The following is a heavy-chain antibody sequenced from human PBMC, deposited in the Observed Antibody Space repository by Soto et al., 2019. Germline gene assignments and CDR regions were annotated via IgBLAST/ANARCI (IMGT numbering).Heavy chain of an antibody. V-gene: IGHV3-7*01. CDR1: GFTLSNYW. Sequence: EVQLVESGGGLVQPGGSLRLSCAVSGFTLSNYWMSWVRQAPGKGLEWLANINPDGSEEYYVDSVRGRFTISRDNAKNSLFLQMNSLRPDDTAMYYCARDATHQSNDYWGQGTLVTVSS. CDR3: ARDATHQSNDY. D-gene: IGHD1-26*01. CDR2: INPDGSEE. J-gene: IGHJ4*02.